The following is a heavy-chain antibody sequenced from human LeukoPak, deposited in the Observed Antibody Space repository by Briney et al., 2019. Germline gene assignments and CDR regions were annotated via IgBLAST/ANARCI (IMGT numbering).Heavy chain of an antibody. CDR2: IYVTGN. CDR1: GGSIGTYY. J-gene: IGHJ6*03. D-gene: IGHD3-16*02. CDR3: ARHIGGGIEDMDV. V-gene: IGHV4-59*08. Sequence: SETLTLTCTVSGGSIGTYYWSWVRQSPGKGLEWIGYIYVTGNRYNPYLQSRVTISVDTSRNQFFLKMSSVTAADTAVYYCARHIGGGIEDMDVWGKGTKVTVSS.